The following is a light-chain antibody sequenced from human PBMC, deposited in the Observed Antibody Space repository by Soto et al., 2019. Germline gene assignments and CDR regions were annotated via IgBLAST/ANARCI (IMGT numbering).Light chain of an antibody. J-gene: IGKJ1*01. CDR2: GAS. CDR3: QQYYSTPRT. V-gene: IGKV3-20*01. Sequence: EIVLTQSPGTLSLSPGERATLSCRASQSVSSSYLAWYQQKPGLAPRLLIYGASSRATGIPDRFSGSGSGTDFTLTISSLQAEDVAVYYCQQYYSTPRTFGQGTKVDIK. CDR1: QSVSSSY.